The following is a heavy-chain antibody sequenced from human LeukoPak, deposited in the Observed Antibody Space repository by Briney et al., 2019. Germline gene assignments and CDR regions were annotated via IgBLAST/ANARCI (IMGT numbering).Heavy chain of an antibody. V-gene: IGHV4-59*08. J-gene: IGHJ3*02. D-gene: IGHD6-13*01. CDR2: IYYSGSI. CDR3: ARPRIAAAYDAFDI. CDR1: GGSISSYY. Sequence: SETLSLTCTVSGGSISSYYWSWIRQSPGKGLEWIGYIYYSGSINYNPSLKSRVTISVDMSKSQFSLKLSSVTAADTAVYYCARPRIAAAYDAFDIWGQGTMVTVSS.